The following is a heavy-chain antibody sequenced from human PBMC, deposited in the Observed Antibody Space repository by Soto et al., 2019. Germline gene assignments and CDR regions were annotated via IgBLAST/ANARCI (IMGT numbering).Heavy chain of an antibody. V-gene: IGHV1-69*05. J-gene: IGHJ4*02. D-gene: IGHD3-3*01. Sequence: ASVKVSCKASGCTFSSYAISCVRQAPGQRLEWMGGIIPVYGTTKYSQKFQGRVTITRDTSASTAYMELSSLRSEDTAVYYCARDYDFWSGYQFDYWGQGTLVTVSS. CDR1: GCTFSSYA. CDR2: IIPVYGTT. CDR3: ARDYDFWSGYQFDY.